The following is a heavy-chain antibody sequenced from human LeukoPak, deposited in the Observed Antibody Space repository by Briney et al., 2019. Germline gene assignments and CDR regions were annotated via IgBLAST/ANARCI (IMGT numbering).Heavy chain of an antibody. CDR3: ARRPLRPNPYYFDY. V-gene: IGHV4-39*07. D-gene: IGHD4-17*01. Sequence: KSSETLSLTCTVSGGSISSSSYYWGWIRQPPGKGLEWIGSIYYSGSTYYNPSLKSRVTISVDTSKNQFSLKLSSVTAADTAVYYCARRPLRPNPYYFDYWGQGTLVTVSS. CDR2: IYYSGST. J-gene: IGHJ4*02. CDR1: GGSISSSSYY.